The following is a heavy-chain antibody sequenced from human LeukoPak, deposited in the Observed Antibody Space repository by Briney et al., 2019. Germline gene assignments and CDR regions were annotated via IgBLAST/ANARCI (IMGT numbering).Heavy chain of an antibody. D-gene: IGHD2-2*01. V-gene: IGHV3-23*01. CDR2: ISGSGGST. J-gene: IGHJ4*02. CDR3: AKPLGYCSSTSCYHPPGYFDY. Sequence: GGSLRLSCAASGFTFSSYAMSWVRQAPGKGLEWVSAISGSGGSTYYADSVKGRFTISRDNSKNTLYLQMNSLSAEDTAVYYCAKPLGYCSSTSCYHPPGYFDYWGQGTLVTVSS. CDR1: GFTFSSYA.